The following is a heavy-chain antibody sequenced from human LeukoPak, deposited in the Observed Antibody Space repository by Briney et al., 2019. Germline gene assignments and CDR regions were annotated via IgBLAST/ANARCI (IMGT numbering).Heavy chain of an antibody. Sequence: SETLSLTRTVSGGSISGSSYYWGWIRQPPGKGLEWIGSIYYSGSTYYNPSLKSRVTISVDTSKNQFSLKLSSVTAADTAVYYCARLNGLELPDWGQGTLVTVSS. CDR3: ARLNGLELPD. D-gene: IGHD1-7*01. CDR1: GGSISGSSYY. V-gene: IGHV4-39*01. J-gene: IGHJ4*02. CDR2: IYYSGST.